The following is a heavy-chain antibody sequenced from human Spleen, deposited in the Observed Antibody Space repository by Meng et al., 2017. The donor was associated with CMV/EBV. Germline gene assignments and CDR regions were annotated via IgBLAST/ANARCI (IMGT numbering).Heavy chain of an antibody. CDR1: GFTFSSYA. CDR2: ISGSGGST. CDR3: AKDLRWRSSTSCLDY. J-gene: IGHJ4*02. D-gene: IGHD2-2*01. V-gene: IGHV3-23*01. Sequence: GESLISCAASGFTFSSYAMSWVRQAPGKGLEWVSAISGSGGSTYYADSVKGRFTISRDNSKNTLYLQMNSLRAEDTAVYYCAKDLRWRSSTSCLDYWGQGTLVTVSS.